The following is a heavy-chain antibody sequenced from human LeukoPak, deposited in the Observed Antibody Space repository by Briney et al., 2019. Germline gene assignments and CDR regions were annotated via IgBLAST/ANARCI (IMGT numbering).Heavy chain of an antibody. CDR1: GGSISSYY. CDR3: ARDRYYDSSDYYYPHYFDY. CDR2: IYYSGST. J-gene: IGHJ4*02. D-gene: IGHD3-22*01. Sequence: PSETLSLTCTVSGGSISSYYWSWIRQPPGKGLGWIGYIYYSGSTNYNPSLKSRVTISVDTSKNQFSLKLSSVTAADTAVYYCARDRYYDSSDYYYPHYFDYWGQGTLVTVSS. V-gene: IGHV4-59*01.